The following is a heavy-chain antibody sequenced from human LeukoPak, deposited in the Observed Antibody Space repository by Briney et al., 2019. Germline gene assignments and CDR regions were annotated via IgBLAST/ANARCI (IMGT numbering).Heavy chain of an antibody. Sequence: SETLSLTCTVSGGSISSTSYYWGYIRQPPGKGLEWIGTISYSGISYYNPSLESRVTISVDTSNNHFSLRVSPVTAADTAVYYCARRRLGHAFDIWGQGTMVTVSS. CDR3: ARRRLGHAFDI. CDR2: ISYSGIS. CDR1: GGSISSTSYY. J-gene: IGHJ3*02. V-gene: IGHV4-39*02. D-gene: IGHD2-21*01.